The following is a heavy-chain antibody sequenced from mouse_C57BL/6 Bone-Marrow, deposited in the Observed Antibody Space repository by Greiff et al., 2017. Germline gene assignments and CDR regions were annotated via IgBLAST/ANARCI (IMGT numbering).Heavy chain of an antibody. CDR3: ARGRDYYGSSYKNWYFDV. D-gene: IGHD1-1*01. CDR1: GYTFTDYY. V-gene: IGHV1-19*01. Sequence: EVHLVESGPVLVKPGASVKMSCKASGYTFTDYYMNWVKQSHGKSLEWIGVINPYNGGTSYNQKFKGKATLTVDKSSSTAYMELNSLTSEDSAVYYCARGRDYYGSSYKNWYFDVWGTGTTVTVSS. CDR2: INPYNGGT. J-gene: IGHJ1*03.